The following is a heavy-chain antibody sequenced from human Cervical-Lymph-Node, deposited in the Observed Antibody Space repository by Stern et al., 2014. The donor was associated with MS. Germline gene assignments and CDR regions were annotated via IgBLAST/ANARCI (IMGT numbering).Heavy chain of an antibody. J-gene: IGHJ5*02. CDR1: GYSISSGYY. Sequence: QLQLQESGPGLVKPSETLSLTCTVSGYSISSGYYWGWIRQPPGKGLEWIGSIYHSGSTYYNPSLKSRVTISVETSKNQFSLKLSSVTAADTAVYYCARGFLEWLSSYNWFDPWGQGTLVTVSS. CDR3: ARGFLEWLSSYNWFDP. D-gene: IGHD3-3*01. V-gene: IGHV4-38-2*02. CDR2: IYHSGST.